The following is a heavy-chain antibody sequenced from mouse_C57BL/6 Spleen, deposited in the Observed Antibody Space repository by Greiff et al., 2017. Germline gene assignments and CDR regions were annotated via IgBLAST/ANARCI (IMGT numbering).Heavy chain of an antibody. J-gene: IGHJ3*01. Sequence: EVKLVASGGGLVKPGGSLKLSCAASGFTFSDYGMHWVRQAPEKGLEWVAYISSVSSTIYYADTVKARFTISRDNAKNTLFLQMTSLRSEDTAMYYCATDLTVVATRFAYWGQGTLVTVSA. CDR2: ISSVSSTI. CDR3: ATDLTVVATRFAY. CDR1: GFTFSDYG. V-gene: IGHV5-17*01. D-gene: IGHD1-1*01.